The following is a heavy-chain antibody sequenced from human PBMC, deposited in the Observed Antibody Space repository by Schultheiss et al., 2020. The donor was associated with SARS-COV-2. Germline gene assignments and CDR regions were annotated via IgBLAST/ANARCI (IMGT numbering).Heavy chain of an antibody. J-gene: IGHJ6*02. CDR1: AGSIDNYY. Sequence: SETLSLTCTVSAGSIDNYYWTWIRRPPGKGLEWIGTVSYRGDTYYNPSLKSRLAMSVDTSRNQFSLKLSSVTAADTAVYYCARDRWLDVWGQGTTVTVSS. V-gene: IGHV4-59*04. CDR3: ARDRWLDV. CDR2: VSYRGDT. D-gene: IGHD3-16*02.